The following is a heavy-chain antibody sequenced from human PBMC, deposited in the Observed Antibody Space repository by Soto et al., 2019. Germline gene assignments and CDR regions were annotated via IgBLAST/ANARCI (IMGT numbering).Heavy chain of an antibody. CDR1: GFTFDSHW. CDR3: VRESGVAADC. J-gene: IGHJ4*02. V-gene: IGHV3-74*01. CDR2: IKNDGYAA. Sequence: ESGGVLVQPGGSLRLSCVASGFTFDSHWMHWVRQAPGEGLVWVSRIKNDGYAAAYADSVKGRFTISRDNTKTTVYLQMNRLRAEDTAVYFCVRESGVAADCWGQGTLVTVSS. D-gene: IGHD6-19*01.